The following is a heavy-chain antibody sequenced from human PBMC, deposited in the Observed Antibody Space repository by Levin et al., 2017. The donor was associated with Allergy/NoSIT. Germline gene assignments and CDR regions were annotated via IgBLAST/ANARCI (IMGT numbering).Heavy chain of an antibody. CDR2: IYPGDSDT. V-gene: IGHV5-51*01. CDR1: GYSFTSYW. Sequence: LGESLKISCKGSGYSFTSYWIGWVRQMPGKGLEWMGIIYPGDSDTRYSPSFQGQVTISADKSISTAYLQWSSLKASDTAMYYCARGTGSSWLSLCHYFDYWGQGTLVTVSS. CDR3: ARGTGSSWLSLCHYFDY. J-gene: IGHJ4*02. D-gene: IGHD6-13*01.